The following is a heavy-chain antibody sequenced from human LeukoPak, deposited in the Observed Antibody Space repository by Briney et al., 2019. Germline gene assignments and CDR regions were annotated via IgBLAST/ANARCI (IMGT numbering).Heavy chain of an antibody. CDR2: IYYSGST. J-gene: IGHJ4*02. CDR3: ARQGGPYGDLDY. Sequence: SETLSLTCTVFGGSISNYYWGWIRQPPGKGLEWIGSIYYSGSTYYNPSFKSRVTISVDTSKNQFSLKLSSVTAADKAVYYCARQGGPYGDLDYWGQGTLVTVSS. V-gene: IGHV4-39*01. CDR1: GGSISNYY. D-gene: IGHD4-17*01.